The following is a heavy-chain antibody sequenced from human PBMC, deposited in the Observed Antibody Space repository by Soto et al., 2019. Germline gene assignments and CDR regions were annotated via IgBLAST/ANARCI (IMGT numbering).Heavy chain of an antibody. CDR2: IYWNDDK. D-gene: IGHD6-13*01. Sequence: SGPTLVHPTQTLTLTCTFSGFSLSTSGVGVGWIRQPPGKALEWLALIYWNDDKRYSPSLKSRLTIPKDTSKNQVVLTMTNMDPVDTATYYCAHTPLSIAAAEASVYYGMDVWGQGTTVTVSS. CDR3: AHTPLSIAAAEASVYYGMDV. J-gene: IGHJ6*02. V-gene: IGHV2-5*01. CDR1: GFSLSTSGVG.